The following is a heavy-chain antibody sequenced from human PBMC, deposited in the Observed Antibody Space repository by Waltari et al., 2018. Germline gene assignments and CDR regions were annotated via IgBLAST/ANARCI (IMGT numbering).Heavy chain of an antibody. CDR3: ATDLVGATRSYYYYGMDV. D-gene: IGHD1-26*01. CDR2: LEPKDSET. CDR1: GYTITELS. Sequence: HVQLVQSGAEVKKPWASVKVSCKVSGYTITELSMHWVRQAPGYGLEWMGGLEPKDSETIKAQKIQGSDSMTEDTSTDAAYMELRGLRSEETAVYYCATDLVGATRSYYYYGMDVWGQGTTVTVSS. V-gene: IGHV1-24*01. J-gene: IGHJ6*02.